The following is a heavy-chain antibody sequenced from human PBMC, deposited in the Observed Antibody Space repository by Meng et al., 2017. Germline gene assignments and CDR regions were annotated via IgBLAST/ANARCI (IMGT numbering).Heavy chain of an antibody. CDR2: IIPILGIA. J-gene: IGHJ4*02. Sequence: QVQLGQSGAGVKKPGSSVKVSCKASGGTFSSYTISWVRQAPGQGLEWMGRIIPILGIANYAQKFQGRVTITADKSTSTAYMELSSLRSEDTAVYYCARAGSSWFNVDYWGQGTLVTVSS. CDR3: ARAGSSWFNVDY. CDR1: GGTFSSYT. V-gene: IGHV1-69*02. D-gene: IGHD6-13*01.